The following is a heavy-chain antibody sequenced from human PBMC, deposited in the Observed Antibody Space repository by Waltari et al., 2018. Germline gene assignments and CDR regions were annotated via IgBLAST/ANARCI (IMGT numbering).Heavy chain of an antibody. CDR1: GFTFNNFW. J-gene: IGHJ4*01. CDR3: VRAYYDGRLDY. V-gene: IGHV3-74*01. D-gene: IGHD3-22*01. CDR2: INNDGRGP. Sequence: EVQLVESGGGLVKPGGSLRLSCAASGFTFNNFWMHWVRQDAGKGLIWVSRINNDGRGPIDAESVKGRFTISRDNAKNTLYLQMNSLRPEDTAVYYCVRAYYDGRLDYWGQGTLVTASS.